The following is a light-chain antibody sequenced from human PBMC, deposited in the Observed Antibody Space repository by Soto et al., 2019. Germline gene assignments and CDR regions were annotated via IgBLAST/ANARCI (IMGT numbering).Light chain of an antibody. Sequence: EIVLLQSPATLSLSPGERATLSCRASQSVSSYLAWYQQKPGQAPRLLIYDASSRATGIPARFSGSGSGTDLTLTISSLEPEDFAVYYCQQRSNWPLTLGGGTKVEIK. CDR3: QQRSNWPLT. J-gene: IGKJ4*01. V-gene: IGKV3-11*01. CDR2: DAS. CDR1: QSVSSY.